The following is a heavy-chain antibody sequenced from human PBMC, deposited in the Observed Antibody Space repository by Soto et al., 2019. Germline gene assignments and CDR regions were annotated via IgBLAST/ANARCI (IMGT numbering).Heavy chain of an antibody. CDR1: GYTFTGYY. CDR3: ARALPLAYYYYGMDV. V-gene: IGHV1-2*04. Sequence: ASVKVSCKASGYTFTGYYMHWVRQAPGQGLEWMGWINPNSGGTNYAQKFQGWVTMTRDTSISTAYMELSRLRSDDTAVYYCARALPLAYYYYGMDVWGQGTTVTVSS. J-gene: IGHJ6*02. CDR2: INPNSGGT.